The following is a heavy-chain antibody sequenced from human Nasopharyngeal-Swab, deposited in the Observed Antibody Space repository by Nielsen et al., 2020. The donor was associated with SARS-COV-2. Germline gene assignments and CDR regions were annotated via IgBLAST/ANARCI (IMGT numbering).Heavy chain of an antibody. CDR2: IVVGSGNT. CDR1: GFTFTSSA. CDR3: AADRRYDFWSGYPAFGY. Sequence: SVKVSCKASGFTFTSSAVQWVRQARGQRLEWIGWIVVGSGNTNYAQKFQERVTITRDMSTSTAYMELSSLRSEDTAVYYCAADRRYDFWSGYPAFGYWGQGTLVTVSS. D-gene: IGHD3-3*01. J-gene: IGHJ4*02. V-gene: IGHV1-58*01.